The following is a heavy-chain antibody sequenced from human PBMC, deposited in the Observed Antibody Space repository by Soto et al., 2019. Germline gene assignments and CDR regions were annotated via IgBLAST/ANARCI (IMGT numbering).Heavy chain of an antibody. Sequence: SVTLSLTCAVYGASLSDHYCNWLRQPPGKGLEWIGEINHSGNTKYNPSLRSRFTLSIDTSKNQLSLNLRSVSAADTAVYYCARGSGGFDAWGQGTRVTSSS. CDR3: ARGSGGFDA. V-gene: IGHV4-34*01. CDR2: INHSGNT. D-gene: IGHD2-15*01. CDR1: GASLSDHY. J-gene: IGHJ5*02.